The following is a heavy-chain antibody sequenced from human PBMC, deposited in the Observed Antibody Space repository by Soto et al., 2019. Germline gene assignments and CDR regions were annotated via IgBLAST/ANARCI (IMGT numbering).Heavy chain of an antibody. CDR3: ARRLAAAGENFDY. Sequence: QVQLQESGPGLVKPSGTLSLTCAVSSGSISSSNWWSWVRQPPGKGLEWIGEIYHSGSTNYNPSLKSRVTISLDKSKNQFALKLSSVTAADTAVYYCARRLAAAGENFDYWGQGTLVTVSS. CDR1: SGSISSSNW. D-gene: IGHD6-13*01. CDR2: IYHSGST. J-gene: IGHJ4*02. V-gene: IGHV4-4*02.